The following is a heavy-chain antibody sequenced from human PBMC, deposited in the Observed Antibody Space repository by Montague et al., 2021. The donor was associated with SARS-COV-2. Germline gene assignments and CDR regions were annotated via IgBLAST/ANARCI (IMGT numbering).Heavy chain of an antibody. CDR1: GGSLSGYY. CDR2: INHSRST. CDR3: ARGPHFDSSGYYWKD. V-gene: IGHV4-34*01. J-gene: IGHJ4*02. Sequence: SETLSLTCTVYGGSLSGYYWSWICQPPRTGLEWIGEINHSRSTNYNSSLARRVIISVDTSKNQFSLNLSSVIAADTAVYYCARGPHFDSSGYYWKDWGQGTLVTVSS. D-gene: IGHD3-22*01.